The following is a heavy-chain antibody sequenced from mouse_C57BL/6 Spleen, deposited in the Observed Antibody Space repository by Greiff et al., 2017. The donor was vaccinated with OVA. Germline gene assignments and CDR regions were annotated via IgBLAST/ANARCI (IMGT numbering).Heavy chain of an antibody. V-gene: IGHV2-6*03. J-gene: IGHJ3*01. D-gene: IGHD2-4*01. Sequence: VQVVESGPGLVAPSQSLSITCTVSGFSLTSYGVHWVRQPPGKGLEWLVVIWSDGSTTYNSALKSRLSISKDNSKSQVFLKMNSLQTDDTAMYYCARGGGYYDYGAWFAYWGQGTLVTVSA. CDR2: IWSDGST. CDR1: GFSLTSYG. CDR3: ARGGGYYDYGAWFAY.